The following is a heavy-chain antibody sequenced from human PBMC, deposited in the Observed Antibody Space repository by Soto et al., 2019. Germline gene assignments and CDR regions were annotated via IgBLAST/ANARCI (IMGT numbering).Heavy chain of an antibody. J-gene: IGHJ6*03. CDR1: GFTFSSYS. CDR2: ISSSSSTI. CDR3: ARAERITIFGVVTPYYYYYMDV. Sequence: GGSLRLSCAASGFTFSSYSMNWVRQAPGKGLEWVSYISSSSSTIYYADSVKGRFTISRDNAKNSLYLQMNSLRAEDTAVYYCARAERITIFGVVTPYYYYYMDVWGKGTTVTVSS. V-gene: IGHV3-48*01. D-gene: IGHD3-3*01.